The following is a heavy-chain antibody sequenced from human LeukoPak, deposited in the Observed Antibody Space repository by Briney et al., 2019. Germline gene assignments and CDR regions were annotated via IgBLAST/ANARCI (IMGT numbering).Heavy chain of an antibody. Sequence: PGGSLRLSCAASGFTFSSSAMSWVRQAPGKGLEWVSAISGSGGSAYYADSVKGRFNISRDNSRNTLYLQMNSLRAEDTAVYYCAKDRVTTVVTQLDYWGQGTLVAVSS. V-gene: IGHV3-23*01. CDR2: ISGSGGSA. J-gene: IGHJ4*02. CDR3: AKDRVTTVVTQLDY. CDR1: GFTFSSSA. D-gene: IGHD4-23*01.